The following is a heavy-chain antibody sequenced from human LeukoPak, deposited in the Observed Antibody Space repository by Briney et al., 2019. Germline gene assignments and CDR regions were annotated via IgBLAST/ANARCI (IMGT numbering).Heavy chain of an antibody. D-gene: IGHD2-2*01. CDR2: IYDSGST. J-gene: IGHJ4*02. CDR1: GVSISSSSYH. Sequence: PSETLSLTCTVSGVSISSSSYHWDWIRQPPGKGLEWIGSIYDSGSTYYSPSLKSRVTISVDTSKNQFSLKLSSVTAADTAVYYCARARDIVVSSNIYSFDYWGQGTLVTVSS. CDR3: ARARDIVVSSNIYSFDY. V-gene: IGHV4-39*07.